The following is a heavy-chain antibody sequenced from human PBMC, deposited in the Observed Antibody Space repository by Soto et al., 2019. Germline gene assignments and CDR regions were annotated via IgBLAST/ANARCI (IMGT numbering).Heavy chain of an antibody. Sequence: QVQLVQSGAEVKKPGSSVKVSCKASGGTFSRYTINWVRQAPGQGLEWMGRIIPIAAIANYTQKFQGRVTIPVDNSSTTAYMELSSLRSDDTAVYYCARGSTIVRGAPSWFDPWGQGTLVTVSS. V-gene: IGHV1-69*02. J-gene: IGHJ5*02. CDR2: IIPIAAIA. D-gene: IGHD3-10*01. CDR3: ARGSTIVRGAPSWFDP. CDR1: GGTFSRYT.